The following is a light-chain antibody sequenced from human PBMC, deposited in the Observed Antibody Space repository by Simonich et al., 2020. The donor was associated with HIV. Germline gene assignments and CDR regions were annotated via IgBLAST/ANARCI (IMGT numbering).Light chain of an antibody. CDR1: QTVLYFSNNTNY. CDR3: QQYYTTPYT. Sequence: DIVMTQSPDSLAVSLGERATINCKSSQTVLYFSNNTNYSAWYQKKPGQPPKLLIYWASTRESGVPDRFSGSGSGTDFTLTISSLQAEDVAVYYCQQYYTTPYTFGQGTKLEIK. CDR2: WAS. J-gene: IGKJ2*01. V-gene: IGKV4-1*01.